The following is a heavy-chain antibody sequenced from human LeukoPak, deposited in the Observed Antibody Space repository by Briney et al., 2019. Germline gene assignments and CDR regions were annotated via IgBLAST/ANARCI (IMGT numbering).Heavy chain of an antibody. D-gene: IGHD6-6*01. CDR3: ARDPKSSSFDL. CDR2: IYTSGST. J-gene: IGHJ4*02. Sequence: SETLSLTCTVSGGSISSYYWSWIRQPPGKGLEWIGYIYTSGSTNYNPSLKSRVTISVDTSKNQFSLRLISVTAADTAVYYCARDPKSSSFDLWGRGALVTVSS. V-gene: IGHV4-4*09. CDR1: GGSISSYY.